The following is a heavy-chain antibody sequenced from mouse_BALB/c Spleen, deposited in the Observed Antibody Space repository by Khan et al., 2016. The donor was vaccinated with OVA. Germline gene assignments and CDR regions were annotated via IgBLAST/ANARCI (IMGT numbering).Heavy chain of an antibody. D-gene: IGHD1-2*01. Sequence: VQLQESGAELARPGASVKLSCKASGYTFTDFYINWVKQRTGQGLEWIGEISPGSGDTFYNERFKDKATLTADKSSNTAYMHLSSLTSEASAVYFCARRNYFGYTFAYWGQGTLVTVSA. CDR3: ARRNYFGYTFAY. J-gene: IGHJ3*01. CDR2: ISPGSGDT. CDR1: GYTFTDFY. V-gene: IGHV1-77*01.